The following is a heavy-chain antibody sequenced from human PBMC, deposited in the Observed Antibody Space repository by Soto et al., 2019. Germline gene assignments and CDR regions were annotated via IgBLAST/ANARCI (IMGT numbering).Heavy chain of an antibody. Sequence: ESLKMSFTGFGYSFTSYGIGWVRQIPGKGLEWMGIIYPGDSDTRYSPSFQGQVTISADKSITTAYLQWSSLKASDTAMYYCARGYCTTTICDPWFDPWGQGTLVTVSS. CDR3: ARGYCTTTICDPWFDP. V-gene: IGHV5-51*01. D-gene: IGHD2-2*01. J-gene: IGHJ5*02. CDR2: IYPGDSDT. CDR1: GYSFTSYG.